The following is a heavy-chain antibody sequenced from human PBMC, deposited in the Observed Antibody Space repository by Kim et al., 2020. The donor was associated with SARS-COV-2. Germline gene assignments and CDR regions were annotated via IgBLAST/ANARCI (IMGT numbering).Heavy chain of an antibody. V-gene: IGHV4-39*07. Sequence: SETLSLTCTVSGGSISSSSYYWGWIRQPPGKGLEWIGSIYYSGSTYYNPSLKSRVTISVDTSKNQFSLKLSSVTAADTAVYYCARDSHIVVVTAILYYFDYWCQGTLVTVSS. CDR2: IYYSGST. J-gene: IGHJ4*02. D-gene: IGHD2-21*02. CDR1: GGSISSSSYY. CDR3: ARDSHIVVVTAILYYFDY.